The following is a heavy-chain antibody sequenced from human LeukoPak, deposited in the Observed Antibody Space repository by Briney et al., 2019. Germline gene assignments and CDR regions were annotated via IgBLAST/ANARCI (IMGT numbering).Heavy chain of an antibody. V-gene: IGHV3-48*03. D-gene: IGHD4-17*01. Sequence: GGSLRLSCAASGFTFSSYEMNWVRQAPGKGLEWVSYISSSGSTIYYADSVKGRFTISRDNAKNSLYLQMNSLRAEDTAVYYCANTTVTTSLPFDYWGQGTLVTVSS. CDR1: GFTFSSYE. J-gene: IGHJ4*02. CDR3: ANTTVTTSLPFDY. CDR2: ISSSGSTI.